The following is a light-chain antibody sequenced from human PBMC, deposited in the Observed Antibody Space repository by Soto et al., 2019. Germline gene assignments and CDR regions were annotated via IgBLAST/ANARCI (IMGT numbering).Light chain of an antibody. Sequence: EIVLTQSPATLSLSPGERVTLSCRASQGVGSTLAWYRQQPGQAPRLLIYDAYIRASGVPARFSGSGSGTEFTLTISGLQSEDFAVYFCQHYKTWPLAFGGWTKGDIK. J-gene: IGKJ4*01. CDR3: QHYKTWPLA. CDR1: QGVGST. CDR2: DAY. V-gene: IGKV3-15*01.